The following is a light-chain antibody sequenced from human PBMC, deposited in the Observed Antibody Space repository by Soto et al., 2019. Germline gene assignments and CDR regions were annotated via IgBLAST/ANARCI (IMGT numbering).Light chain of an antibody. V-gene: IGKV1-5*01. CDR2: EAA. CDR3: QQYNSYPLT. J-gene: IGKJ4*01. Sequence: DIQMTQSPSTLSASVGDTVTISCRASQNIYKWLAWYQQKPQKAPKVLIFEAAGLESGVTSRFRGSGSGTECTLTISRLQPYDLATYYCQQYNSYPLTFGGGTKVEL. CDR1: QNIYKW.